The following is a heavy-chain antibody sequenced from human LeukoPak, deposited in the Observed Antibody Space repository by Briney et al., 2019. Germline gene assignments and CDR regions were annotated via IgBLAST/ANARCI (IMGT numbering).Heavy chain of an antibody. CDR1: GGSISSGSYS. Sequence: SETLSLTCAVSGGSISSGSYSWSWIRQPPGKGLEWIGYIYPRGSTYYNPSLKSRVILSLDKSANQFSLNLSSVTAADTAVYYCAREQYRSRAFDIWGQGTMVTVSS. V-gene: IGHV4-30-2*01. J-gene: IGHJ3*02. D-gene: IGHD1-14*01. CDR2: IYPRGST. CDR3: AREQYRSRAFDI.